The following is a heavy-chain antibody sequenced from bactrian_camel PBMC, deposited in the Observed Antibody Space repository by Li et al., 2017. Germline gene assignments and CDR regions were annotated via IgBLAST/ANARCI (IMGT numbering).Heavy chain of an antibody. CDR3: AARFQGGFGLGGLCTDVPADFPY. D-gene: IGHD5*01. J-gene: IGHJ6*01. Sequence: QLVESGGGSVQAGGSLRLSRAASGNTYTSSCIGWFRQAPGKERERVARIDSDGAIRYGDAVKDRFTIAKGQAKHTLYLQMNSLKPDDTATYYCAARFQGGFGLGGLCTDVPADFPYWGQGTQVTVS. V-gene: IGHV3S53*01. CDR1: GNTYTSSC. CDR2: IDSDGAI.